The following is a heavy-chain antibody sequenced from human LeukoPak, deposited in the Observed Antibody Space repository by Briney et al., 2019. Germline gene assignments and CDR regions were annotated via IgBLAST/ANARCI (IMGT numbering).Heavy chain of an antibody. CDR3: ARDMEEYFDY. V-gene: IGHV3-21*01. J-gene: IGHJ4*02. CDR2: ISSSSSYI. CDR1: GFTFSSYA. D-gene: IGHD3-10*01. Sequence: GGSLRLSCAASGFTFSSYAMSWVRQAPGKGLEWVSSISSSSSYIYYADSVKGRFTISRDNAKNSLYLQMNSLRAEDTAVYYCARDMEEYFDYWGQGTLVTVSS.